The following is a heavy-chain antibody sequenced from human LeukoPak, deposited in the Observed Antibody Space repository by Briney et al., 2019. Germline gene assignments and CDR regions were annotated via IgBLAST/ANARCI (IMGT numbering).Heavy chain of an antibody. D-gene: IGHD3-16*01. J-gene: IGHJ4*02. V-gene: IGHV3-9*01. CDR1: GFTFDDYA. Sequence: GGSLRLSCAASGFTFDDYAMHWVRQAPGKGLEWVSGISWNSGSIGYADSVKGRFTISRDNAKNSLYLQMNSLRAEDTAVYYCARDGGGPGFDYWGQGTLVTVSS. CDR2: ISWNSGSI. CDR3: ARDGGGPGFDY.